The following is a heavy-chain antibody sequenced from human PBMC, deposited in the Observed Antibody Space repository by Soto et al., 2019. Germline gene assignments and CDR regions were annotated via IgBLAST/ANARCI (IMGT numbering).Heavy chain of an antibody. Sequence: QVQLVQSGAEVKKPGASVKVSCKASGYIFTGYYMHWVRQAPGQGLEWMGWIDPNSGGTDYAQKFQGRVTMTRGTSISKAYMELSRLRVDETAVYYCARVMSGSYLGHGYYFDYWGQGTLVTVSS. CDR3: ARVMSGSYLGHGYYFDY. D-gene: IGHD1-26*01. J-gene: IGHJ4*02. V-gene: IGHV1-2*02. CDR1: GYIFTGYY. CDR2: IDPNSGGT.